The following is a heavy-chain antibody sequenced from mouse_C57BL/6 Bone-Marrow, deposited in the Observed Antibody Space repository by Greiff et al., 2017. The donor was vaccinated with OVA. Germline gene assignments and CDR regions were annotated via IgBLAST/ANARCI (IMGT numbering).Heavy chain of an antibody. D-gene: IGHD1-2*01. V-gene: IGHV1-64*01. J-gene: IGHJ1*03. CDR1: GYTFTSYL. CDR3: ARANYYGYYWYFDV. Sequence: QVQLQQPGAELVMPGASVKLSCKASGYTFTSYLMHWVKQRPGQGLEWIGKIHPNSGSTNYNQKFKSKATLTVDKSSSTAYMQLSSLTSEDSAVYYCARANYYGYYWYFDVWGTGTTVTVSS. CDR2: IHPNSGST.